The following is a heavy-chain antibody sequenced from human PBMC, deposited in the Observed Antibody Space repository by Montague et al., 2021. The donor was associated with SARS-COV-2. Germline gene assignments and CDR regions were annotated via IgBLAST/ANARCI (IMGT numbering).Heavy chain of an antibody. CDR3: ARRRSVGGGLSCYNCFDP. CDR1: GFSLSTSGVG. CDR2: ISWNDDK. J-gene: IGHJ5*02. V-gene: IGHV2-5*01. Sequence: PALVKPTQTLTLTCRFSGFSLSTSGVGVAWIRQPPRKALEWLAVISWNDDKRYSPSLKNRLTVTKDTSKNEVILTMTNMDPVDTATYYCARRRSVGGGLSCYNCFDPWGQGTLVTVSS. D-gene: IGHD3-10*01.